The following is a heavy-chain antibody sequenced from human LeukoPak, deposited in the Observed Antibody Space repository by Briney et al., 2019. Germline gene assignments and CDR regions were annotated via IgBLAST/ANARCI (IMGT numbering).Heavy chain of an antibody. V-gene: IGHV4-4*07. CDR3: ARDPLHYCSGGSCYEYNWFDP. J-gene: IGHJ5*02. Sequence: KTSETLSLTCTVSGGSISSYYWSWIRQPAGKGLEWIGRIYTSGSTNYNPSLKSRVTMSADTSKNQFSLKLSSVTAADTAVYYCARDPLHYCSGGSCYEYNWFDPWGQGTLVTVSS. D-gene: IGHD2-15*01. CDR2: IYTSGST. CDR1: GGSISSYY.